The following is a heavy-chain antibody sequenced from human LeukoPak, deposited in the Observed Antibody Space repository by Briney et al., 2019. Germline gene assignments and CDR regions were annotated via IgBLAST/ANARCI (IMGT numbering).Heavy chain of an antibody. J-gene: IGHJ3*02. Sequence: GGSLRLSCAASGFTLSSYEMSWVRQAPGKGLEWVGRIKSKTDGGTTDYAAPVKGRFTISRDDSKNTLYLQMNSLKTEDTAVYYCTTGVPDAFDIWGQGTMVTVSS. CDR1: GFTLSSYE. V-gene: IGHV3-15*01. D-gene: IGHD6-6*01. CDR3: TTGVPDAFDI. CDR2: IKSKTDGGTT.